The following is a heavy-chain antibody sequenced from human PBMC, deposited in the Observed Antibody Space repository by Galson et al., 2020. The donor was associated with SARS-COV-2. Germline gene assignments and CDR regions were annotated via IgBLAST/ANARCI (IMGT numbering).Heavy chain of an antibody. CDR2: IRYAGSNK. CDR1: GFTFSSYG. CDR3: EKEGANYYVGDGNYVDY. J-gene: IGHJ4*01. V-gene: IGHV3-33*06. Sequence: GESLKISCAASGFTFSSYGMHWVRQAPGPGLERVAVIRYAGSNKYYADSVTGRFTISSDNSKNTLYLQLNSLRAEDTAVYYCEKEGANYYVGDGNYVDYGGHGTLVTVSS. D-gene: IGHD3-10*02.